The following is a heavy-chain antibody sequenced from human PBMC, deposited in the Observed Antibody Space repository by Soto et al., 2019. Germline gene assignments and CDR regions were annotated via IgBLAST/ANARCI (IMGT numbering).Heavy chain of an antibody. CDR2: IIPFFGTA. D-gene: IGHD2-2*01. J-gene: IGHJ5*02. V-gene: IGHV1-69*06. Sequence: SVKVSCKASGGIFSSYGISWVRQAPGQGLEWMGGIIPFFGTANYAQKFQARVTITADKSTSTAYMELSSLRSEDTAVYYCARSALPAAINNWFDPWGQGTLVTVSS. CDR3: ARSALPAAINNWFDP. CDR1: GGIFSSYG.